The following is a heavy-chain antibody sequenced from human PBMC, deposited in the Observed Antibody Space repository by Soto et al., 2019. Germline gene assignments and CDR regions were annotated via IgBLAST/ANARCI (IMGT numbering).Heavy chain of an antibody. Sequence: ASVKVSCKASGYTLTSYGISWVRQAPGQGLEWMGWISAYNGNTNYAQKLQGRVTMTTDTSMSTAYMELRSLRSDDTAVYYCARGGCSSTSCSFDNWFDPWGQGTLVTVSS. D-gene: IGHD2-2*01. CDR1: GYTLTSYG. CDR3: ARGGCSSTSCSFDNWFDP. J-gene: IGHJ5*02. V-gene: IGHV1-18*01. CDR2: ISAYNGNT.